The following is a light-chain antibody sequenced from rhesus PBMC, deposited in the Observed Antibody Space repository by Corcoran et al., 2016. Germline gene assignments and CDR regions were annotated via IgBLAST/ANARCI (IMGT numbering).Light chain of an antibody. Sequence: DIEMTQSPSSLSASVGDRVTITCRTSENVNTFLNWYQQKPGKTPKLLIIKASTLQTGVPSRFSGSGSGKDYTCTINSLQSEDVATCCGQHKFGIPRTFGQGTKVEFK. CDR1: ENVNTF. J-gene: IGKJ1*01. CDR3: QHKFGIPRT. CDR2: KAS. V-gene: IGKV1-74*01.